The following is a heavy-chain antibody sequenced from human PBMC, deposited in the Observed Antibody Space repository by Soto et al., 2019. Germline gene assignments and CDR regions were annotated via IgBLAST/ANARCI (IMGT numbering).Heavy chain of an antibody. V-gene: IGHV4-30-2*01. CDR3: AREGIAVAGRGGWYYGMDV. CDR1: GGSISSGGYS. CDR2: IYHSGST. D-gene: IGHD6-19*01. Sequence: SETLSLTCAVSGGSISSGGYSWSWIRQPPGKGLEWIGYIYHSGSTNYNPSLKSRVTISVDTSKNQFSLKLSSVTAADTAVYYCAREGIAVAGRGGWYYGMDVWGQGPTVTVPS. J-gene: IGHJ6*02.